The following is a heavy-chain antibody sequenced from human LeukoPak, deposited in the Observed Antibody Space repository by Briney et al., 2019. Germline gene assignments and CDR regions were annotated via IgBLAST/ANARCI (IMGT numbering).Heavy chain of an antibody. J-gene: IGHJ4*02. CDR1: GFTFSSYG. CDR3: AGRAGDWFHFDY. CDR2: ISYDGSNK. V-gene: IGHV3-30*03. D-gene: IGHD7-27*01. Sequence: GGSLRLSCAASGFTFSSYGMHWVRQAPGKGLEWVAVISYDGSNKYYADSVKGRFTISRDNSKNTLYLQMNSLRAEDTAVYYCAGRAGDWFHFDYWGQGTLATVSS.